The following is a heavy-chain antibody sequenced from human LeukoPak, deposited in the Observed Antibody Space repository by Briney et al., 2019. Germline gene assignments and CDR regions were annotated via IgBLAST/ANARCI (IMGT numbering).Heavy chain of an antibody. D-gene: IGHD1-26*01. CDR2: INPNSGGT. CDR1: GYTFTGYY. Sequence: ASVKVSCKASGYTFTGYYIHWVRQIPGQGLEWMGWINPNSGGTNSGQKFQGRVTMTRDTSISTAYMELSGLRSDDTAVYYCARDFRNGYSPFDHWGQGTLVTVSS. J-gene: IGHJ4*02. CDR3: ARDFRNGYSPFDH. V-gene: IGHV1-2*02.